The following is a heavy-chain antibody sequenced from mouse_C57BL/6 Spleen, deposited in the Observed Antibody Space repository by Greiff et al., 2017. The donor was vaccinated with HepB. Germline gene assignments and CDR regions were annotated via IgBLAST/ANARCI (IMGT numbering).Heavy chain of an antibody. Sequence: VQLQQSGAELVRPGSSVKLSCKASGYTFTSYWMHWVKQRPIQGLEWIGNIDPSDSETHYNQKFKDKATLTVDKSSSTAYMQLSSLTSEDSAVYYCASSIITTVVATEAMDYWGQGTSVTVSS. CDR3: ASSIITTVVATEAMDY. D-gene: IGHD1-1*01. J-gene: IGHJ4*01. CDR2: IDPSDSET. CDR1: GYTFTSYW. V-gene: IGHV1-52*01.